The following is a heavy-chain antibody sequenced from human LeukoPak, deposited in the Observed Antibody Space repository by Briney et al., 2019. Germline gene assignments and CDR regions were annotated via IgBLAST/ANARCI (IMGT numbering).Heavy chain of an antibody. CDR1: GFVFGHSW. D-gene: IGHD3-22*01. CDR2: INLDGSEI. V-gene: IGHV3-7*03. Sequence: GGSLRLSCEASGFVFGHSWMSWVRQAPGKGLEWVANINLDGSEINYLDSLTGRLTISRDNAKDSLYLQMNGLRAEDTAVYFCVRARGYSTFDYWGQGTLVTVSS. J-gene: IGHJ4*02. CDR3: VRARGYSTFDY.